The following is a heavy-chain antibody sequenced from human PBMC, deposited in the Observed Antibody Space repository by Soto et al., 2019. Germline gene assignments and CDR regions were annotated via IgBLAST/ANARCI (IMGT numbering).Heavy chain of an antibody. CDR2: IYYSGST. CDR1: GGSISSYY. Sequence: SETLSLTCTVSGGSISSYYWTWIRQPPGKGLEWIGYIYYSGSTNYNPSLKSRVTISVATSKTQFSLKLSSVTAADTAVYYCARLGYCSGGSCYSTHYYYYYMDVWGKGTTVTVSS. V-gene: IGHV4-59*08. CDR3: ARLGYCSGGSCYSTHYYYYYMDV. D-gene: IGHD2-15*01. J-gene: IGHJ6*03.